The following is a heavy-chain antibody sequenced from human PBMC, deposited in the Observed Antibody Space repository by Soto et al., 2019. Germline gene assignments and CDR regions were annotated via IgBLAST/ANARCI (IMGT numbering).Heavy chain of an antibody. CDR1: GGSISSGGYY. CDR3: ARGEMAPGYYYYMGV. V-gene: IGHV4-31*03. CDR2: IYYSGST. Sequence: SETLSLTCTVSGGSISSGGYYWSWIRQHPGKGLEWIGYIYYSGSTYYNPSLKSRVTISVDTSKNQFSLKLSSVTAADTAVYYCARGEMAPGYYYYMGVWGKGTTVTVSS. D-gene: IGHD2-8*01. J-gene: IGHJ6*03.